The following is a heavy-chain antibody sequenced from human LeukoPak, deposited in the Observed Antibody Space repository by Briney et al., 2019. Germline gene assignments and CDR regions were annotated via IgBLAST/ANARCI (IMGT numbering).Heavy chain of an antibody. Sequence: PGGSLRLSCAASGFTFSSYWMHWVRQAPGKGLVWVSRINSDGSSTSYADSVKGRFTISRDNAKNTLYLQMNSLRAEDTAVYYCARARYGGNYYFDYWGQGTLVTVS. V-gene: IGHV3-74*01. D-gene: IGHD4-23*01. CDR3: ARARYGGNYYFDY. J-gene: IGHJ4*02. CDR2: INSDGSST. CDR1: GFTFSSYW.